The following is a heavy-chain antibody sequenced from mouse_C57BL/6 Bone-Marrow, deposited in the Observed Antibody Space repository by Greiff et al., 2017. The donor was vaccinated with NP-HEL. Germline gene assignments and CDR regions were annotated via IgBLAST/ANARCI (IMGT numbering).Heavy chain of an antibody. CDR1: GYAFSSYW. V-gene: IGHV1-80*01. CDR3: ASREDGSRTAMDY. J-gene: IGHJ4*01. CDR2: IYPGDGDT. D-gene: IGHD2-3*01. Sequence: QVQLKQSGAELVKPGASVKISCKASGYAFSSYWMNWVKQRPGKGLEWIGQIYPGDGDTNYNGKFKGKATLTADKSSSTAYMQLSSLTSEDSAVYYCASREDGSRTAMDYWGQGTSVTVSS.